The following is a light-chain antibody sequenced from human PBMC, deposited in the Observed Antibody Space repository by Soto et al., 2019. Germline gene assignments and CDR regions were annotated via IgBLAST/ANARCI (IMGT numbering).Light chain of an antibody. Sequence: QSALTQPPSASGSPGQSVTISCTGTSSDVGGYNYVSWYQQHPGKAPKLMIYNVTRRPSGVPDRFSGSKSGNTASLTISGLQPEDESDYYCCSYAGSPYVFGTGTKVTVL. J-gene: IGLJ1*01. CDR2: NVT. CDR1: SSDVGGYNY. V-gene: IGLV2-8*01. CDR3: CSYAGSPYV.